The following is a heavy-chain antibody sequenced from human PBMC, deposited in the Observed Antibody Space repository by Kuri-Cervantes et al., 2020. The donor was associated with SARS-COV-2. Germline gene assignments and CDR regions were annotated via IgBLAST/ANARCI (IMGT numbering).Heavy chain of an antibody. V-gene: IGHV1-45*02. CDR2: ITPFNGNT. Sequence: SVKVSCKASGDTFTYRFLHWLRQAPGQAPEWMGWITPFNGNTKYAQKFQDRVTITRDRSMNTAYMELSSLRSEDTAMYYCARSGPGAISREDGALDIWGQGTMVTVSS. CDR3: ARSGPGAISREDGALDI. CDR1: GDTFTYRF. J-gene: IGHJ3*02. D-gene: IGHD4/OR15-4a*01.